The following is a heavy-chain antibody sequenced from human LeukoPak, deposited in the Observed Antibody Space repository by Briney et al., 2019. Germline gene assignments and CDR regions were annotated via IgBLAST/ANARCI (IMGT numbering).Heavy chain of an antibody. J-gene: IGHJ3*02. Sequence: ASVKVSCKASGYTFTSYGISWVRQAPGQGLEWMGWISAYNGNTNYAQKFQGRVTITADESTSTAYMELSSLRSEDTAVYYCAREPPLLYCSSTSCSIDAFDIWGQGTMVTVSS. CDR2: ISAYNGNT. CDR3: AREPPLLYCSSTSCSIDAFDI. CDR1: GYTFTSYG. D-gene: IGHD2-2*01. V-gene: IGHV1-18*01.